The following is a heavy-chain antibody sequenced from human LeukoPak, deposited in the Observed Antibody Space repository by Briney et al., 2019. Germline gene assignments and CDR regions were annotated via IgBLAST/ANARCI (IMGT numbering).Heavy chain of an antibody. J-gene: IGHJ1*01. CDR1: GFTFGSYS. D-gene: IGHD3-10*01. CDR2: IGHTGSIT. Sequence: GGSLRLSCAGSGFTFGSYSMNWVRHAPGKGLEWVSYIGHTGSITDYADSVKGRFTISRDNAKNSLYLQMNTLRAEDTAVYYCVRDGAVVTSGSYPWRYFQYWGQGTLVTVSS. CDR3: VRDGAVVTSGSYPWRYFQY. V-gene: IGHV3-48*04.